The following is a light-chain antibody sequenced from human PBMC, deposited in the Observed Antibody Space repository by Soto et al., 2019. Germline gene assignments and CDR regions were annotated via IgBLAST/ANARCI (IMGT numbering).Light chain of an antibody. V-gene: IGKV3-20*01. Sequence: EIVLTQSPGKLSLSPWEIATLSCRASRSLSSSYVVWYQQKPGQAPRLLIYAASRRATGIPDRFSGSGSATEYTLTISRLEPEDFAVYYCQQQGTFGQGTKLEIK. CDR2: AAS. J-gene: IGKJ2*01. CDR3: QQQGT. CDR1: RSLSSSY.